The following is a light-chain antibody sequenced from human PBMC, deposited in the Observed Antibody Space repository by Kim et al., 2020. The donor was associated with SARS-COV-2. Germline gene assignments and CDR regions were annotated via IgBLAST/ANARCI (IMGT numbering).Light chain of an antibody. Sequence: DIQLTQSPTFLSASVGDRVTITCRASQGISNYLAWYQERPGKAPNLLVYATSTLQSGVPSRFSGSGSGTEYILTISSLQPEDVATYYCQQVNSYPLTFGGGTKVDIK. J-gene: IGKJ4*01. V-gene: IGKV1-9*01. CDR1: QGISNY. CDR3: QQVNSYPLT. CDR2: ATS.